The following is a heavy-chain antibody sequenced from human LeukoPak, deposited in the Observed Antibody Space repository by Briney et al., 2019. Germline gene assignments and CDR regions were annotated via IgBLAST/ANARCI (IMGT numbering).Heavy chain of an antibody. CDR1: GFSFSIYT. D-gene: IGHD2-15*01. Sequence: GGSLRLSCAASGFSFSIYTMNWVRQAPGKGLEWTSYISSGSSTIYYADSVKGRFTISRDNAKNSLYLQMNSLRAEDTAVYYCARGYCSGGSCYNLDYWGQGTLVTVSS. CDR3: ARGYCSGGSCYNLDY. V-gene: IGHV3-48*01. CDR2: ISSGSSTI. J-gene: IGHJ4*02.